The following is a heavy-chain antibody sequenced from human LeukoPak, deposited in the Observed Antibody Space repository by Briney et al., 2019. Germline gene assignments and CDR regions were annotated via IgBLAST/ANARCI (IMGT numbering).Heavy chain of an antibody. CDR1: GGSISSYY. V-gene: IGHV4-59*01. D-gene: IGHD6-13*01. J-gene: IGHJ5*02. CDR3: ARAVTSSSSWYKWVNWFDP. CDR2: IYYSGST. Sequence: PSETLSLTCTVSGGSISSYYWSWIRQPPGKGLEWIGYIYYSGSTNYNPSLKSRVTISVDTSKNQFSLKLRSVTAADTAVYYCARAVTSSSSWYKWVNWFDPWGQGTLVTVSS.